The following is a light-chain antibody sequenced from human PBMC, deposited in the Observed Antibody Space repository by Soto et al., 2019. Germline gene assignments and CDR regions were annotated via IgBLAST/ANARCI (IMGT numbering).Light chain of an antibody. V-gene: IGLV4-60*02. CDR3: ETWYSNTHKV. CDR1: SGHSTYI. Sequence: QSVLTQSSSASASLGSSVKLTCILSSGHSTYIIAWHQQQPGKAPRYLMTLDRSGSYNRGSGVPDRFSGSSSGADRYLTISNLQFEDEGDYYCETWYSNTHKVFGGGTKLTVL. J-gene: IGLJ3*02. CDR2: LDRSGSY.